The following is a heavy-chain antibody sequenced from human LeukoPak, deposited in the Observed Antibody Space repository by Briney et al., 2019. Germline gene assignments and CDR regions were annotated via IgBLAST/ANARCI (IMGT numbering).Heavy chain of an antibody. CDR3: ASPLRGDYVVY. Sequence: PSETLSLTCTVSGGSISSSSYYWGWIRQPPGKGLEWIGSIYYSGSTYYNPSLKSRVTISVDTSKNQFSLKLSSVTAADTAVYYCASPLRGDYVVYWGQGTLVTVSS. J-gene: IGHJ4*02. CDR2: IYYSGST. CDR1: GGSISSSSYY. V-gene: IGHV4-39*07.